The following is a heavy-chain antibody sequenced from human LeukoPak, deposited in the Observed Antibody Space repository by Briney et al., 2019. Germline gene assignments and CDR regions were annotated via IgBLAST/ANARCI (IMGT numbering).Heavy chain of an antibody. J-gene: IGHJ3*02. V-gene: IGHV4-39*01. Sequence: SETLSFTCTVSGGSISSSSYYWGWIRQPPGKGLEWIGSIYYSGSTYYNPSLKSRVTISVDTSKNQFSLKLSSVTAADTAVYYCARRGIIVVVTASPFDAFDIWGQGTMVTVSS. CDR3: ARRGIIVVVTASPFDAFDI. D-gene: IGHD2-21*02. CDR2: IYYSGST. CDR1: GGSISSSSYY.